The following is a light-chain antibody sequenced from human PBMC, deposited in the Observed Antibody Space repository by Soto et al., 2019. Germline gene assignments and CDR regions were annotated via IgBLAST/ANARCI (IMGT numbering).Light chain of an antibody. J-gene: IGLJ1*01. CDR3: QSYDSSRSGDV. Sequence: QSVLTQPPSVSGSPGQRVTISCTGSSSNIGAGYDVPWYQQLPGTAPKLLIYGNSNRPSGVPDRFSGSKSGTSASLAITGLQAEDEADYYCQSYDSSRSGDVFGTGTKVTVL. CDR2: GNS. CDR1: SSNIGAGYD. V-gene: IGLV1-40*01.